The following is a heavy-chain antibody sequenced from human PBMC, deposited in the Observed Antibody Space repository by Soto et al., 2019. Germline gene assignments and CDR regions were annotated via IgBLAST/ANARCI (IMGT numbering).Heavy chain of an antibody. D-gene: IGHD4-17*01. CDR2: IYDSGST. Sequence: QLQLRESGPGLVKPSETLSLTCTVSGGSISGGVGGLYYWSWIRQPPGKGLEWIGYIYDSGSTYSHPSLKSLVTISVDTSKNQFSLRLSSVTAADTAVYYCAREVIPLTTDWYFDLWGRGTLVTVSS. CDR1: GGSISGGVGGLYY. J-gene: IGHJ2*01. CDR3: AREVIPLTTDWYFDL. V-gene: IGHV4-30-4*01.